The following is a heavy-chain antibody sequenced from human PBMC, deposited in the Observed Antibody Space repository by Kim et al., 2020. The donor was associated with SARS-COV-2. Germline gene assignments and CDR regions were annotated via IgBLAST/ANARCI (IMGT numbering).Heavy chain of an antibody. D-gene: IGHD2-15*01. CDR2: IYYSGST. Sequence: SETLSLTCTVSGGSISSSSYYWGWIRQPPGKGLEWIGSIYYSGSTYYNPSLKSRVTISVVTSKKQFSMKLSSVTAAGTAVYYCAVVVAATRPKNWFDPWGQGSLVAVSS. V-gene: IGHV4-39*07. J-gene: IGHJ5*02. CDR3: AVVVAATRPKNWFDP. CDR1: GGSISSSSYY.